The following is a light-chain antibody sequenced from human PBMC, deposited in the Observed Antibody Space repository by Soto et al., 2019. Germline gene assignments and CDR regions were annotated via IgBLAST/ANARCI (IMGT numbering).Light chain of an antibody. CDR1: QSVSSSF. Sequence: EIVLTQSPGTLSLSPGERATLSCRASQSVSSSFLTWYQQKPGQAPRLLIYGASSRATGIPERFSGSGSGTDFTLTISRLEPEDFAVYYCQKYGTSARTFGQGSKVEIK. CDR2: GAS. V-gene: IGKV3-20*01. CDR3: QKYGTSART. J-gene: IGKJ2*01.